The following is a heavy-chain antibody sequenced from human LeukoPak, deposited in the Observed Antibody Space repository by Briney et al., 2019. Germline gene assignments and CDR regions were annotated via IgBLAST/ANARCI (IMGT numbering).Heavy chain of an antibody. V-gene: IGHV3-23*01. J-gene: IGHJ6*03. CDR1: GFTFNTYG. Sequence: PGGTLRLSCAASGFTFNTYGMSWVRQAPRKGLEWVSGISGSGGATYYADSVKGRFTISRDDPHNTLYLQMNSLRAEDTAVYYCARVSAAYYYYYYYMDVWGKGTTVTVSS. CDR2: ISGSGGAT. D-gene: IGHD6-25*01. CDR3: ARVSAAYYYYYYYMDV.